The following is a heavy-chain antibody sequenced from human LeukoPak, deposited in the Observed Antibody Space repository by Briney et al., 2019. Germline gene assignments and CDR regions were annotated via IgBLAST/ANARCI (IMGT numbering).Heavy chain of an antibody. Sequence: SETLSITCAVYGGSFSGYYWSWIRQPPGKGLEWIGEINHSGSTNYNPSLKSRVTISVDTSKNQFSLKLSSVTAADTAVYYCARGVGRYYFDYWGQGTLVTVSS. CDR2: INHSGST. J-gene: IGHJ4*02. V-gene: IGHV4-34*01. CDR1: GGSFSGYY. CDR3: ARGVGRYYFDY.